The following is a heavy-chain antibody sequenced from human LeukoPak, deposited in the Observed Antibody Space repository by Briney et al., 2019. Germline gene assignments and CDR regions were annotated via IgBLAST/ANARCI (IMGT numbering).Heavy chain of an antibody. CDR1: GGSINSGNYY. CDR3: ARDGSGLWFDP. J-gene: IGHJ5*02. CDR2: IDTSGTT. V-gene: IGHV4-61*02. Sequence: SQTLSLTCTVSGGSINSGNYYWSWIRQPAGKGPEWIGRIDTSGTTSYNPSLKSRVTISVDTFKNQFSLKLRSVTAADTAVYYCARDGSGLWFDPWGQGTLVTVSS.